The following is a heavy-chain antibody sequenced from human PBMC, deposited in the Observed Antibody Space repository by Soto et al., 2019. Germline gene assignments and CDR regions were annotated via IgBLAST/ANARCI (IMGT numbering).Heavy chain of an antibody. D-gene: IGHD3-22*01. CDR2: IYYSGST. V-gene: IGHV4-31*03. Sequence: QVQLQESGPGLVKPSQTLSLTCTLSGGSISSGAYYWSWIRQHPGKGLEWIGYIYYSGSTYYNASLKSRVTISVDTSKNQFSLKLSSVTAADTAVYYCAIYDSSGSRGFQHWGQGTLVTVSS. CDR1: GGSISSGAYY. J-gene: IGHJ1*01. CDR3: AIYDSSGSRGFQH.